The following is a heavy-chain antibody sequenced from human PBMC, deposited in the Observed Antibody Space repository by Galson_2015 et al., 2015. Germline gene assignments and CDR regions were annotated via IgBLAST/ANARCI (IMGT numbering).Heavy chain of an antibody. J-gene: IGHJ4*02. Sequence: SLRLSCAASGFTVSSKYMSWVRLAPGKGLEWVSDIYSGGSTYYADSVKGRFTISRDNSKNTLYLQMHSLRAEDTAVYFCARQTDYVFDYWGQGTLVTVSS. D-gene: IGHD4-17*01. V-gene: IGHV3-53*01. CDR1: GFTVSSKY. CDR2: IYSGGST. CDR3: ARQTDYVFDY.